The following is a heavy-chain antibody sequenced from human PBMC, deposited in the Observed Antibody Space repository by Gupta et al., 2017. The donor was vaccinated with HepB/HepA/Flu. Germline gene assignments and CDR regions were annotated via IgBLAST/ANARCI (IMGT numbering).Heavy chain of an antibody. D-gene: IGHD3-22*01. CDR3: ARGLSYYYDSSGLDAFDI. J-gene: IGHJ3*02. V-gene: IGHV4-34*01. Sequence: QVQLQQWGAGLLKPSEPLSLTCAVYGGSFSGYYWSWIRQPPGKGLEWIGEINHSGSTNYNPSLKSRVTISVDTSKNQFSLKLSSVTAADTAVYYCARGLSYYYDSSGLDAFDIWGQVTMVTVSS. CDR2: INHSGST. CDR1: GGSFSGYY.